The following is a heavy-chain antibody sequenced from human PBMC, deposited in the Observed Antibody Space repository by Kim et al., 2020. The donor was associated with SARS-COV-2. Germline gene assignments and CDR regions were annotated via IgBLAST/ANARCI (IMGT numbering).Heavy chain of an antibody. D-gene: IGHD5-18*01. CDR2: IYYSGST. J-gene: IGHJ4*02. CDR1: GGSISSSSYY. V-gene: IGHV4-39*07. Sequence: SETLSLTCTVSGGSISSSSYYWGWIRQPPGKGLEWIGSIYYSGSTYYNPSLKSRVTISVDTSKNQFSLKLSSVTAADTAVYYCARETGVQPDTAMVTNWGQGTLVTVSS. CDR3: ARETGVQPDTAMVTN.